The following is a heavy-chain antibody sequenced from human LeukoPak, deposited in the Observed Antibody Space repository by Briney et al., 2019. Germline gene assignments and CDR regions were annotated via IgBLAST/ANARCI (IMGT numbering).Heavy chain of an antibody. CDR2: ISSSSSYI. D-gene: IGHD3-10*01. CDR1: GFTFSSYS. J-gene: IGHJ4*02. CDR3: ARDLSYYGSGSYYFDY. V-gene: IGHV3-21*01. Sequence: GGSLRLSCAASGFTFSSYSMNWVRQAPGKGLEWVSSISSSSSYIYYADPVKGRFTISRDNAKNSLYLQMNSLRAEDTAVYYCARDLSYYGSGSYYFDYWGQGTLVTVSS.